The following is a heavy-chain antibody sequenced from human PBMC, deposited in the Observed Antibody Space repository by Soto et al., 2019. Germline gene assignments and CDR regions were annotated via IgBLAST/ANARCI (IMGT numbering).Heavy chain of an antibody. Sequence: QVQLQQWGAGLLKPSETLSLTCAVYGGSFSGYYWSWIRQPPGKGLEWIGEINHSGSTNYNPSLKSRVTISVDTSKNQFSLKLSSVTAADTAVYYCARRWATVTTSWFDPWGQGTLVTVSS. CDR3: ARRWATVTTSWFDP. CDR2: INHSGST. D-gene: IGHD4-17*01. J-gene: IGHJ5*02. V-gene: IGHV4-34*01. CDR1: GGSFSGYY.